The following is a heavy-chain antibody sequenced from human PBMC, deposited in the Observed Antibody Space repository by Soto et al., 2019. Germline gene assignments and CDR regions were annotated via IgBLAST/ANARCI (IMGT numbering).Heavy chain of an antibody. CDR3: VRDGTKTLRDWFDP. D-gene: IGHD1-1*01. Sequence: SETLSLPCTVSGGSISSYYWSWIRQPAGKGLEWIGRIYTSGTTDYNPSLKSRVMMSVDTSKKQFSLKLRYVTAADTAVYYCVRDGTKTLRDWFDPWGQGISVTVSS. J-gene: IGHJ5*02. V-gene: IGHV4-4*07. CDR1: GGSISSYY. CDR2: IYTSGTT.